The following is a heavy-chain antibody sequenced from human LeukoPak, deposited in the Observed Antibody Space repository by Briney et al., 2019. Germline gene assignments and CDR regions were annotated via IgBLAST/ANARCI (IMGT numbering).Heavy chain of an antibody. CDR3: ARRAATGRFDP. CDR1: GGSISGSNYI. CDR2: IYYSGNT. J-gene: IGHJ5*02. V-gene: IGHV4-39*01. D-gene: IGHD6-25*01. Sequence: SETLSLTCIVSGGSISGSNYICVWIRQPPGKGLEWIGTIYYSGNTYYSPSLKSRVTISVDTSKNQFSLNLDSVTAADTAVYYCARRAATGRFDPWGQGTLVTVSS.